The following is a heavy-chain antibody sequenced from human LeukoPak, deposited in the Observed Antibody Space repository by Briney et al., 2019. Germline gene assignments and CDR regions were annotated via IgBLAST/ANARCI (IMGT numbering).Heavy chain of an antibody. CDR3: ARAARGTVTNTDWFDP. D-gene: IGHD4-17*01. J-gene: IGHJ5*02. CDR2: IYYSGST. Sequence: SETLSLTCTVSGGSISSGGYYWSWIRQHPGKGLEWIGYIYYSGSTYYDPSLKSRVTISVDTSKDQFSLKLSSVTAADTAVYYCARAARGTVTNTDWFDPWGQGTLVTVSS. V-gene: IGHV4-31*03. CDR1: GGSISSGGYY.